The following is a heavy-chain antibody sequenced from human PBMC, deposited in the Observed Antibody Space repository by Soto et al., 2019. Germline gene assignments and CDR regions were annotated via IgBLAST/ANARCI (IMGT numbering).Heavy chain of an antibody. J-gene: IGHJ3*02. V-gene: IGHV3-53*01. D-gene: IGHD4-17*01. CDR1: GFTVSGKKY. CDR3: ASWHLREHAYDI. CDR2: LYDVDGT. Sequence: GESLKISCAASGFTVSGKKYLAWVRQAPGKGLEWVSALYDVDGTYYADSVKGRFTTSAGSSKTIVYLQMNGLRPDDTAVYYCASWHLREHAYDIWGQGTAVTVSS.